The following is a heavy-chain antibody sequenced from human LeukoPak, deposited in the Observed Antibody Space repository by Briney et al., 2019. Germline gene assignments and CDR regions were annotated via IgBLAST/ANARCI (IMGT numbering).Heavy chain of an antibody. CDR1: GGSISSYY. V-gene: IGHV4-59*12. J-gene: IGHJ4*02. CDR3: ARGPPPDFDY. Sequence: SETLSLTCTVSGGSISSYYWSWIRQPPGKGLEYIGYIYYSGSTNYNPSLKSRVTLSVDTSKNQYSLKLSSVTAADTAVYYCARGPPPDFDYWGRGTLVTVSS. CDR2: IYYSGST.